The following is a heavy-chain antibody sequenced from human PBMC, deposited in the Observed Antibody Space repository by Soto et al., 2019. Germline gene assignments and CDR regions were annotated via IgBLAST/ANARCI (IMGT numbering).Heavy chain of an antibody. D-gene: IGHD4-17*01. V-gene: IGHV5-51*01. CDR2: IYPGDSDT. CDR1: RYTFTDYW. CDR3: ARVLGAYGGLHPNYFDP. J-gene: IGHJ5*02. Sequence: PGESLKISCEGFRYTFTDYWIGWVRQMPGKGLEWMGFIYPGDSDTRYNPSFRGQVTISADKSITTAYLQWSTLRVSDTAVYYCARVLGAYGGLHPNYFDPWGQGTLVTVSS.